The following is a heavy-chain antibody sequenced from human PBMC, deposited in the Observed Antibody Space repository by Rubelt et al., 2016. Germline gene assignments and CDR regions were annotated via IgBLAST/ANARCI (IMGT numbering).Heavy chain of an antibody. CDR1: GFTFSSYA. CDR3: ARGEWDTMVRSDPSPNDY. V-gene: IGHV3-23*01. D-gene: IGHD3-10*01. CDR2: ISGSGGST. J-gene: IGHJ4*02. Sequence: GGLVQPGGSLRLSCAASGFTFSSYAMSWVRQAPGKGLEWVSAISGSGGSTYYADSVKGRFTISRDNSKNTLYLQMNSLRAEDTAVYYCARGEWDTMVRSDPSPNDYWGQGTLVTVSS.